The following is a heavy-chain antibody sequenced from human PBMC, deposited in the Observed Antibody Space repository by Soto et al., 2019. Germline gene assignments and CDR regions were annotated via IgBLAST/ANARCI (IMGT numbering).Heavy chain of an antibody. Sequence: PGESLKISCKGSGYNFITYWIGWVRQVPGRGLEWMGIIYPADSHIRYSPSFQGQVTISTDKSISTAYLQWSSLKASDTAMYYCARAPRGLFGDLFQEGGWFDPWGQGTLVTVSS. V-gene: IGHV5-51*01. CDR2: IYPADSHI. D-gene: IGHD3-10*01. J-gene: IGHJ5*02. CDR1: GYNFITYW. CDR3: ARAPRGLFGDLFQEGGWFDP.